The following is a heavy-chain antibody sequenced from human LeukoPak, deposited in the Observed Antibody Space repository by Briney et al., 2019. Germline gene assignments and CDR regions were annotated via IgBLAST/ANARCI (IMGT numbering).Heavy chain of an antibody. J-gene: IGHJ6*03. CDR2: ISSNSRTI. D-gene: IGHD4-11*01. CDR3: ERMTTVTTAAYYYFMDV. Sequence: PGGSLRLSCAASAFTFSTYSMNWVRQAPGKGLEWVSYISSNSRTIYNADSVKGRFTISRDNAKDSLYLQMNSLRVEDTAVYHCERMTTVTTAAYYYFMDVWGKGTTVTVSS. CDR1: AFTFSTYS. V-gene: IGHV3-48*01.